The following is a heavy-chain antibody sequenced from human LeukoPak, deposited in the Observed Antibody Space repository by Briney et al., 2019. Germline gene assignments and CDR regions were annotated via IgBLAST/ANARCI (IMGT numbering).Heavy chain of an antibody. CDR3: ARDQRWLQSDFDY. V-gene: IGHV3-20*04. CDR1: GFTFDDHG. J-gene: IGHJ4*02. Sequence: PGGSLRLSCAASGFTFDDHGMSWVRQAPGKGLEWVSGINWNGGSTGYADSVKGRFTISRDSAKNSLYLQMNSLRAEDTALYYCARDQRWLQSDFDYWGQGTLVTVSS. CDR2: INWNGGST. D-gene: IGHD5-24*01.